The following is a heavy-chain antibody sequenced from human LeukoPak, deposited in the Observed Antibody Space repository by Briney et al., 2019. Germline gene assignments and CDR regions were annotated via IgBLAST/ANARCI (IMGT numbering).Heavy chain of an antibody. V-gene: IGHV4-30-2*01. CDR1: GGSISSGDYS. J-gene: IGHJ4*02. D-gene: IGHD2-15*01. CDR3: ARGSTLDY. Sequence: SETLSLTCAVSGGSISSGDYSWSWIRQPPGKGLEWIGYIYPSGSTYYNPSLKSRVIISIDGSKNQFPLKLSSVTAADTAVYYCARGSTLDYWGQGTLVTVSS. CDR2: IYPSGST.